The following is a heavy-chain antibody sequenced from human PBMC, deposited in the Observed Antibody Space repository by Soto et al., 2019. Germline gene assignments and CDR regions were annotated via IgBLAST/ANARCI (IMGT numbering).Heavy chain of an antibody. D-gene: IGHD6-19*01. CDR2: IRSKAYGGTT. V-gene: IGHV3-49*03. J-gene: IGHJ3*02. CDR3: TRPNSSGWYGSAFDI. Sequence: PGGSLRLSCTASGFTFGDYAMSWFRQAPGKGLEGVGFIRSKAYGGTTEYAASVKGRFTISRDDSKSIAYLQMNSLKTEDTAVYYCTRPNSSGWYGSAFDIWGQGTMVTVSS. CDR1: GFTFGDYA.